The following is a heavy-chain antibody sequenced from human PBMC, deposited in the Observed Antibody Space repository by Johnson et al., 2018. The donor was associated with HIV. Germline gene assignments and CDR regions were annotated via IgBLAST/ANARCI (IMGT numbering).Heavy chain of an antibody. V-gene: IGHV3-30-3*01. CDR1: GFTFTYYA. J-gene: IGHJ3*02. Sequence: QVQLVESGGGLVQPGGSLRLSCAASGFTFTYYAMSWVRQAPGKGLEWVAVISYDGSNKYYADSVKGRFTISRDNSRDTLFLEMNSLRVEDTAVYYCARAGRFTMIQGAFDIWGQGTMVTVSS. CDR3: ARAGRFTMIQGAFDI. CDR2: ISYDGSNK. D-gene: IGHD3-22*01.